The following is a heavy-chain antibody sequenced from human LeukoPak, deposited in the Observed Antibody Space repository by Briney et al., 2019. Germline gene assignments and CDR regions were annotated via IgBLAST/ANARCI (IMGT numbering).Heavy chain of an antibody. V-gene: IGHV4-59*12. CDR2: IYYSGST. CDR1: GGSISSYY. J-gene: IGHJ4*02. D-gene: IGHD1-26*01. Sequence: PSETLSLTCTVSGGSISSYYWSWIRQPPGKGLEWIGYIYYSGSTNYNPSLKSRVTISVDTSKNQFSPKLSSVTAADTAVYYCARDLNHGRIVGATIDYWGQGTLVTVSS. CDR3: ARDLNHGRIVGATIDY.